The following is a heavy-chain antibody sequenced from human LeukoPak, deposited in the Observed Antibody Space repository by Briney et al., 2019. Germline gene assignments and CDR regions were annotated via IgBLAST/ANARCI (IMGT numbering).Heavy chain of an antibody. CDR2: INPNSGGT. J-gene: IGHJ4*02. V-gene: IGHV1-2*06. Sequence: GASVKVSCKASGYTFTSYGISWVRQAPGQGLEWMGRINPNSGGTNYAQKFQGRVTMTRDTSISTAYMELSRLRSDDTAVYYCARGSIAAAGTIPYWGQGTLVTVSS. D-gene: IGHD6-13*01. CDR1: GYTFTSYG. CDR3: ARGSIAAAGTIPY.